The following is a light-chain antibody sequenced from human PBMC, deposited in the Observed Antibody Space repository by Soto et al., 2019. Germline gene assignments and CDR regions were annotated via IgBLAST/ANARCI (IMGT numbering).Light chain of an antibody. CDR1: QIISRR. V-gene: IGKV1-5*01. CDR2: DAS. Sequence: DIQMTQSPSTLSASVGDRVTITCRASQIISRRLAWYQQKPGKAPKLLIYDASSLESGVPSRFSGSGSGTEFTLTISSLQPDDFATYYCQQYNSYWTFGQGTKVDIK. CDR3: QQYNSYWT. J-gene: IGKJ1*01.